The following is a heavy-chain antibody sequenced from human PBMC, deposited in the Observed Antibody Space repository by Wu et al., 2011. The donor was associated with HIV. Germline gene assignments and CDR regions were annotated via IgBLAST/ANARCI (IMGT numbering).Heavy chain of an antibody. CDR1: RYILAELA. CDR3: ATDFRGSPE. J-gene: IGHJ4*02. CDR2: FDPEDGEA. D-gene: IGHD3-10*01. V-gene: IGHV1-24*01. Sequence: QVQLVQSGAEVRKPGASVKVSCKVSRYILAELAVHWVRQVPGKGLEWMGNFDPEDGEAIYAQKFQGRVTMTEDTSTDTAYMELSSLRSEDTAVYYCATDFRGSPEWGQGTLVTVAS.